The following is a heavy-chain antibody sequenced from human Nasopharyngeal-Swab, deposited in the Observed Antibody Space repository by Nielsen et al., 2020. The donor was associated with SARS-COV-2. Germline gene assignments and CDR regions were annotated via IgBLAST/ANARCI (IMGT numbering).Heavy chain of an antibody. J-gene: IGHJ4*02. CDR2: IWYDGSNK. CDR3: ASTEGDYFDY. V-gene: IGHV3-33*01. Sequence: VRQAPGKGLEWVAVIWYDGSNKYYADSVKGRFTISRDNSKNTLYLQMNSLRAEDTAVYYCASTEGDYFDYWGQGTLVTVSS.